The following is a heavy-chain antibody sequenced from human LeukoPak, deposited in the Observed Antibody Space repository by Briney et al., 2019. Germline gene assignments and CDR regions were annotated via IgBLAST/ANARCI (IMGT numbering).Heavy chain of an antibody. Sequence: ASVKVSCKASGYTFTGYYMHWVRQAPGQGLEWMGWINPNSGGTNYAQKFQGRVTMTRDTSISTAYMELSRLRSDDTAVYYCARAPPPYCSSTSCPDLYYYYYMDVWGKGTTVTVSS. CDR2: INPNSGGT. J-gene: IGHJ6*03. CDR3: ARAPPPYCSSTSCPDLYYYYYMDV. D-gene: IGHD2-2*01. CDR1: GYTFTGYY. V-gene: IGHV1-2*02.